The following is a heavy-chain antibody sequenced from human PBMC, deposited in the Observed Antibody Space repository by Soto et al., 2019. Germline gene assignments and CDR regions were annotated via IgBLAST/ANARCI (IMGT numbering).Heavy chain of an antibody. CDR2: IKQDGSEK. CDR3: ARVGYSYGFSNYYYYMDV. V-gene: IGHV3-7*01. J-gene: IGHJ6*03. Sequence: EVQLVESGGGLVQPGGSLRLSCAASGFTFSSYWMSWVRQAPGKGLEWVANIKQDGSEKYYVDSVKGRFTISRDNAKNSLYLQMNSLRAEDTAVYYCARVGYSYGFSNYYYYMDVWGKGTTVTVSS. CDR1: GFTFSSYW. D-gene: IGHD5-18*01.